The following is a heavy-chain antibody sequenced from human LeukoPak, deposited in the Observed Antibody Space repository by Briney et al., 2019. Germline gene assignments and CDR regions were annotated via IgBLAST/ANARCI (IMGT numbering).Heavy chain of an antibody. Sequence: SETLSLTCTVSGGSINSGDYYWSWIRQPPGKGLEWIGYIYYSGSTNYNPSLKSRVTISVDTSKNQFSLKLSSVTAADTAVYYCARVNKDSSGWYDGFDYWGQGTLVTVSS. CDR1: GGSINSGDYY. CDR2: IYYSGST. V-gene: IGHV4-61*08. J-gene: IGHJ4*02. D-gene: IGHD6-19*01. CDR3: ARVNKDSSGWYDGFDY.